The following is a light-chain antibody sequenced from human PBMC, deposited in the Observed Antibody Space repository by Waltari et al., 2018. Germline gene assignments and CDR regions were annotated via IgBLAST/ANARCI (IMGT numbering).Light chain of an antibody. CDR1: TSDSGGHNS. J-gene: IGLJ1*01. CDR2: EVS. Sequence: QSALTQPASVPGSPGQSITIPSTGTTSDSGGHNSVTWYQQHPGKVPKLIIYEVSKRPSGVSNHFSGSKSGNTASLTISGLRAEDEADYYCCSYAGSRTYVFGTGTKVTVL. CDR3: CSYAGSRTYV. V-gene: IGLV2-23*02.